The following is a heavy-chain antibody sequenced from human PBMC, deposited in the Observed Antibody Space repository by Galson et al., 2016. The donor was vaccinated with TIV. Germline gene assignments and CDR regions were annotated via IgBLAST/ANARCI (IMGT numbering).Heavy chain of an antibody. V-gene: IGHV1-8*01. CDR1: GYTFTSFD. J-gene: IGHJ4*02. D-gene: IGHD3-22*01. CDR2: MSPANGNT. CDR3: ARGHYYDTSGYSFDF. Sequence: SVKVSCKASGYTFTSFDISWIRQAPGQGPEWMGWMSPANGNTGYAQKFRGRITMTRHPSTTTVYMELSGLTWEDTAVYYCARGHYYDTSGYSFDFWGQGTLVTVSS.